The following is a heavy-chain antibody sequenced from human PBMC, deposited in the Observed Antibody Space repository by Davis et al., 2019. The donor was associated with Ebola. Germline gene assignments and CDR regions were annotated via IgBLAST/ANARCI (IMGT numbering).Heavy chain of an antibody. D-gene: IGHD1-20*01. J-gene: IGHJ3*02. Sequence: GESLKISCKASGNSFTNLWIGWVRQMPGKGLEWMGLIYTGDSDTRYSPSFRGQVTISADKSIRTAYLQWSGLKASDTAMYYCASLRRTITGMDDAFDIWGQGTMVTVSS. CDR2: IYTGDSDT. CDR3: ASLRRTITGMDDAFDI. V-gene: IGHV5-51*01. CDR1: GNSFTNLW.